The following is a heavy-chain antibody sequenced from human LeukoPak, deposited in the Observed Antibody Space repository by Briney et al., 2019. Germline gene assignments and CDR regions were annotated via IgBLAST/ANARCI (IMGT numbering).Heavy chain of an antibody. J-gene: IGHJ6*03. CDR3: ARDGRGWEPPYYYYYMDV. Sequence: SETLSLTCVVSGYSMGWIRQPPGEGLEWIGNIYQSRNTYYNPSLKSRVTISVDTSKNQFSLKLSSVTAADTAVYYCARDGRGWEPPYYYYYMDVWGKGTTVTVSS. V-gene: IGHV4-38-2*02. CDR1: GYSM. CDR2: IYQSRNT. D-gene: IGHD1-26*01.